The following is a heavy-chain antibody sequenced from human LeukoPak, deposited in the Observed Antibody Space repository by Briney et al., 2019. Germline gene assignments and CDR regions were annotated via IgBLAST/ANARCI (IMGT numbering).Heavy chain of an antibody. CDR2: ISSSSGYI. CDR3: ARDLGYGDYVSDY. Sequence: PGGSLRLSCAASGFTFSSYSMNWVRQAPGKGLEWVSSISSSSGYIYYADSVKGRFTISRDNAKNSLYLQMNSLRAEDTAVYYCARDLGYGDYVSDYWGQGTLVTVSS. J-gene: IGHJ4*02. D-gene: IGHD4-17*01. V-gene: IGHV3-21*01. CDR1: GFTFSSYS.